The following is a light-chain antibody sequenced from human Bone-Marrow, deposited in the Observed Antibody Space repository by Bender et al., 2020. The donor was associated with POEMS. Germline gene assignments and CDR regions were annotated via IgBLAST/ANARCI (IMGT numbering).Light chain of an antibody. Sequence: VLTQPPSVSLAPGQTATIDCGGHDIGLKSVHWYQHLPGTAPKLLIYGYNNRPSGVPDRFSGSKSGTSASLAITGLQAEDEGDYYCQSYDNSLGGWVFGGGTKLTVL. CDR1: HDIGLKS. J-gene: IGLJ3*02. V-gene: IGLV1-40*01. CDR3: QSYDNSLGGWV. CDR2: GYN.